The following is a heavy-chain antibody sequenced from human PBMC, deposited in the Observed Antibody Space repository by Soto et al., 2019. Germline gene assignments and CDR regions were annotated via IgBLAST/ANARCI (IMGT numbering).Heavy chain of an antibody. CDR1: GFTFSSYA. CDR3: AAPGHPIAAAGTLDY. Sequence: GGSLRLSCAASGFTFSSYAMSWVHQAPGKGLEWVSAISGSGGSTYYADSVKGRFTISRDNSKNTLYLQMNSLRAEDTAVYYCAAPGHPIAAAGTLDYWGQGTLVTVSS. D-gene: IGHD6-13*01. J-gene: IGHJ4*02. V-gene: IGHV3-23*01. CDR2: ISGSGGST.